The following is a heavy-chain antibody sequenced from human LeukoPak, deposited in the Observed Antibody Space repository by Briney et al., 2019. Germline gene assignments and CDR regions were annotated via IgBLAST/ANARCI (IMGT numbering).Heavy chain of an antibody. CDR3: AKDRWATVVTNFDY. Sequence: GGSLRLSCAASGFTFSSYAMSWVRPAPGKGLEWVSAISGSGGSTYYADSVKGRFTISRDNSKNTLYLQMNSLRAEDTAVYYCAKDRWATVVTNFDYWGQGTLVTVSS. J-gene: IGHJ4*02. V-gene: IGHV3-23*01. CDR1: GFTFSSYA. CDR2: ISGSGGST. D-gene: IGHD4-23*01.